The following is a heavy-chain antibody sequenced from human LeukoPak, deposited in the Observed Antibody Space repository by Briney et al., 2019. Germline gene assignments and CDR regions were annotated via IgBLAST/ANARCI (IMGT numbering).Heavy chain of an antibody. J-gene: IGHJ4*02. CDR1: GYTFTAYY. CDR3: ARDHLGSSWFFDY. D-gene: IGHD6-13*01. Sequence: ASVKVSCKASGYTFTAYYIHWVRQAPGQGLEWMGWTNPNSGGTNHAQKLQGRVTVTRDTSISTTFMELSSLISDDTAVYYCARDHLGSSWFFDYWGQGALVTVSS. V-gene: IGHV1-2*02. CDR2: TNPNSGGT.